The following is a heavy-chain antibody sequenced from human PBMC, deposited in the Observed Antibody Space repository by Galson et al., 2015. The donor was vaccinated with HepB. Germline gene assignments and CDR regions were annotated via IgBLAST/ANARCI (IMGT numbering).Heavy chain of an antibody. CDR1: GGSFSGYY. Sequence: TLSLTCAVYGGSFSGYYWSWIRQPPGRGLEWIGEINHSGSTIYNPSLKSRVTMSLDTSKNHFSLKLSSVTAADTAVYYCARGVSYGTLLGWGQGTLVTVSS. V-gene: IGHV4-34*01. CDR2: INHSGST. CDR3: ARGVSYGTLLG. J-gene: IGHJ4*02. D-gene: IGHD2-8*02.